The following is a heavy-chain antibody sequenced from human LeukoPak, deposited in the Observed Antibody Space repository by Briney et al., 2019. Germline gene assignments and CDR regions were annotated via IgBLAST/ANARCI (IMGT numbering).Heavy chain of an antibody. CDR2: ISSSSSYI. CDR3: ARERGYSYGLRLFDY. V-gene: IGHV3-21*01. Sequence: GGSLRLSCAASGFTFSSYSMNWVRQAPGKGMEWVSSISSSSSYIYYADSVKVRFTISRDNAKNSLYLQMNSLRAEDTAVYYCARERGYSYGLRLFDYWGQGTLVTVSS. CDR1: GFTFSSYS. J-gene: IGHJ4*02. D-gene: IGHD5-18*01.